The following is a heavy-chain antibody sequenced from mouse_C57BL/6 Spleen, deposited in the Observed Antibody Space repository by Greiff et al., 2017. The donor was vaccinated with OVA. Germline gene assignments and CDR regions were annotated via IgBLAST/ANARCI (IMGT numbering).Heavy chain of an antibody. CDR3: ARYYSNSYYFDY. D-gene: IGHD2-5*01. CDR2: INPNNGGT. Sequence: EVMLQESGPELVKPGASVKIPCKASGYTFTDYNMDWVKQSHGKSLEWIGDINPNNGGTIYNQKFKGKATLTVDKSSSTAYMELRSLTSEDTAVYYCARYYSNSYYFDYWGQGTTLTVSS. V-gene: IGHV1-18*01. J-gene: IGHJ2*01. CDR1: GYTFTDYN.